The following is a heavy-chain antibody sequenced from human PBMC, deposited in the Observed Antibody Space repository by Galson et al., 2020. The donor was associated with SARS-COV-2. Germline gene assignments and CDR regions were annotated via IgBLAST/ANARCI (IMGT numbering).Heavy chain of an antibody. Sequence: SETLSLTCAVYGGSFSDYYSTWIRQPPGKGLEWIGEVHHSGTTNYNSSLKSRVTISVDTSKNQFSLKLSSVTPADTAVYYCARGNRDINMILVVITAVNYHFDGWGQGTLVTVAS. CDR1: GGSFSDYY. D-gene: IGHD3-22*01. J-gene: IGHJ4*02. CDR3: ARGNRDINMILVVITAVNYHFDG. V-gene: IGHV4-34*01. CDR2: VHHSGTT.